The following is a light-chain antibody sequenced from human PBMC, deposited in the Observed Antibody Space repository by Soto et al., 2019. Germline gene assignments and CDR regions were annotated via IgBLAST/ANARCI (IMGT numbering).Light chain of an antibody. CDR1: QSVISTH. Sequence: EIVLTQSPGTLSFSPGERATLSCRASQSVISTHLAWYQQKPGLAPRLLIYDTSSRASGIPDRFSGSGSGTDFTLTISRLEPEDFAVYCCQQFDGSLWTFGQGTKVDVK. CDR3: QQFDGSLWT. J-gene: IGKJ1*01. V-gene: IGKV3-20*01. CDR2: DTS.